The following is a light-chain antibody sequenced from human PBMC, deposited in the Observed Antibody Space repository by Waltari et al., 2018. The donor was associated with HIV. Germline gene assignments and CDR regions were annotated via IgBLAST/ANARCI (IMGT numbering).Light chain of an antibody. CDR2: DVF. J-gene: IGKJ3*01. CDR3: QQTYTNPLT. CDR1: QTVSTK. V-gene: IGKV1-39*01. Sequence: DIHMTQSPSSLSASVGDRVTITCRASQTVSTKLHWYQQKPGKAPKVLIYDVFNLQSGVPSRFSGSGSETEFTLTISSLQPDDFASYFCQQTYTNPLTFGPGTKVDVK.